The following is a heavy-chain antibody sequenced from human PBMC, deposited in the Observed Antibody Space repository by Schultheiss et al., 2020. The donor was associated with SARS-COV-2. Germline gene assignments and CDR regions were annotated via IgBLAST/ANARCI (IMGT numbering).Heavy chain of an antibody. Sequence: GGSLRLSCAASGFTFDDYAMHWVRQAPGKGLEWVSGISWNSGSIGYADSVKGRFTISRDNAKNSLYLQMNSLRAEDTALYYCAKDKSGALYSSSWGGDYYYYMDVWGKGTTVTVSS. J-gene: IGHJ6*03. V-gene: IGHV3-9*01. CDR1: GFTFDDYA. CDR3: AKDKSGALYSSSWGGDYYYYMDV. D-gene: IGHD6-13*01. CDR2: ISWNSGSI.